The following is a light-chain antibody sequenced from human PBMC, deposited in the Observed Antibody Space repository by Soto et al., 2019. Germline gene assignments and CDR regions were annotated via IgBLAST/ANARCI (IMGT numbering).Light chain of an antibody. CDR2: DVS. J-gene: IGLJ2*01. CDR3: SSYTRSSTLVV. Sequence: QSALTQPASVSGSPGQSITISCTGTSSDVGGYKYVSWYQQHPGKAPKLMIYDVSNRPSGVSNRFSGSKSGNTASLTISGLQGEDEADYYCSSYTRSSTLVVFGGGTKLIVL. CDR1: SSDVGGYKY. V-gene: IGLV2-14*01.